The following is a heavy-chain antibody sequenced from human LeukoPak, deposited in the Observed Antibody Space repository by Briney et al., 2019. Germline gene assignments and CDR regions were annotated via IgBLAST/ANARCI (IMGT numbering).Heavy chain of an antibody. CDR1: GFTFSSYG. D-gene: IGHD5-24*01. CDR2: IWYDGSNK. CDR3: ARDRGEMATFYNFDY. J-gene: IGHJ4*02. Sequence: PGGSLRLSCAASGFTFSSYGMHWVRQAPGKGLEWVAVIWYDGSNKYYADSVKGRFTISRDNSKNTLYLQMNSLRAEDTAVYYCARDRGEMATFYNFDYWGQGTLVTVSS. V-gene: IGHV3-33*01.